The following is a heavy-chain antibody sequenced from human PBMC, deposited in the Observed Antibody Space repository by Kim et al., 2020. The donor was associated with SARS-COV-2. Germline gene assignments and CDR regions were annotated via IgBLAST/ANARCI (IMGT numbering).Heavy chain of an antibody. Sequence: PTLTRRVNISVDTSKNQFSLKRGSVTAADTAVYYCARRRYCGGDCYVFDYWGQGTLVTVSS. J-gene: IGHJ4*02. V-gene: IGHV4-4*09. D-gene: IGHD2-21*02. CDR3: ARRRYCGGDCYVFDY.